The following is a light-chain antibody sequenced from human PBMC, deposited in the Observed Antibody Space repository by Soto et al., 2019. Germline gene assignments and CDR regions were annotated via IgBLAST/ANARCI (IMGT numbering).Light chain of an antibody. CDR3: QQYGSSYPWT. Sequence: EIVLTQSPGTLSLSPGERATLSCRARQGVSSNYLAWYQQKPGQAPRLLIYGASSRATGIPDRFSGSGSGTDFTLTIRRLEPEDFAVYYCQQYGSSYPWTFGQGTKVDIK. CDR2: GAS. V-gene: IGKV3-20*01. CDR1: QGVSSNY. J-gene: IGKJ1*01.